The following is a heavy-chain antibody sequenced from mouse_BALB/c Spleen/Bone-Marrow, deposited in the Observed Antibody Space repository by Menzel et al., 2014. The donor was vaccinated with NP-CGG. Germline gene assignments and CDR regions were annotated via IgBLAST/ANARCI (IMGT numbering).Heavy chain of an antibody. J-gene: IGHJ4*01. D-gene: IGHD2-4*01. V-gene: IGHV1-87*01. CDR1: GYTFXSYW. CDR3: ARRGSDYENAMDY. CDR2: IYPGDGDT. Sequence: LQESGAELARPGASVKLSCKAAGYTFXSYWMQWVKQRPGQGLEWIGAIYPGDGDTRYSQKFKEKATLTADKSSSTAYIQLSSLASEDSAVYYCARRGSDYENAMDYWGQGTSVIVSS.